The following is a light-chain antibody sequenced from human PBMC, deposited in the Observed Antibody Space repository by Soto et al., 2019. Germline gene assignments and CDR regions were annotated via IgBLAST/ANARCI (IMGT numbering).Light chain of an antibody. Sequence: QSALTQPASVSGSPGQLITISCTGTSSDVGGYNFVSWYQQHPGKAPKLMIYDVTNRPSGVSNRFSGSKSGNTASLTISGLQAEDEAHYYCSSYTSTNTQLFGGGTKVTVL. CDR1: SSDVGGYNF. J-gene: IGLJ2*01. CDR2: DVT. V-gene: IGLV2-14*03. CDR3: SSYTSTNTQL.